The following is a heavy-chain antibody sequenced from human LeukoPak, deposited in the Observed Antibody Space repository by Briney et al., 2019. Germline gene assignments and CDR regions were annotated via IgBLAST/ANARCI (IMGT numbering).Heavy chain of an antibody. CDR2: IRTDGSST. V-gene: IGHV3-74*03. D-gene: IGHD6-19*01. Sequence: GSLRLSCAGSGFTFSSYWMNWVRQVPGKGLVWLSRIRTDGSSTTYADSVKGRFTISRDNAKNSLYLQMNSLRAEDTAVYYCARDLAVADLFDYWGQGTLVTVSS. CDR3: ARDLAVADLFDY. J-gene: IGHJ4*02. CDR1: GFTFSSYW.